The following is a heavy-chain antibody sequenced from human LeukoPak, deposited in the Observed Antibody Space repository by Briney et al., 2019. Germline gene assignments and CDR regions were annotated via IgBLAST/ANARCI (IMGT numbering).Heavy chain of an antibody. CDR2: IWYDGSNK. V-gene: IGHV3-33*01. CDR3: ARDRRSWVGAMGD. J-gene: IGHJ4*02. Sequence: GRSLRLSCAVSGFTFSSYGMHWVRQAPGKGLEWVAVIWYDGSNKYYADSVKGRFTISRDNSKNTLYLQMNSLRAEDTAVYYCARDRRSWVGAMGDWGQGTLVTVSS. CDR1: GFTFSSYG. D-gene: IGHD1-26*01.